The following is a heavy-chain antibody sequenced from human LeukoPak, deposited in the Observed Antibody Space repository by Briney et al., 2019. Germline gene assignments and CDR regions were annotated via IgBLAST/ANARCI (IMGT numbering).Heavy chain of an antibody. J-gene: IGHJ4*02. D-gene: IGHD6-6*01. Sequence: ASVRVSCKASGYTFTGYYMHWVRQAPGQGLEWMGWINPNSGGTNSAQKFQGRVTMTRDTSISTAYMEVSSLRSDDTAVYYCARVFHSSSSGFGYWGQGTLVTVPS. CDR3: ARVFHSSSSGFGY. V-gene: IGHV1-2*02. CDR1: GYTFTGYY. CDR2: INPNSGGT.